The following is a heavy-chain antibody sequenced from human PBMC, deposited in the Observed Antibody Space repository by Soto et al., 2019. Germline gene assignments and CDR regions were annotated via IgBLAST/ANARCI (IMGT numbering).Heavy chain of an antibody. Sequence: QPGGSLSLSCAASGFTFSRYGMHWVRQAPGKGLEWVAVIWYDGSNKYYADSVKGRFTISRDNSKNTLYLQMNSLRAEDTAVYYCAKVLAIVLVPAAMNYYYGMDVWGQGTTVTVSS. CDR3: AKVLAIVLVPAAMNYYYGMDV. D-gene: IGHD2-2*01. CDR2: IWYDGSNK. J-gene: IGHJ6*02. CDR1: GFTFSRYG. V-gene: IGHV3-30*02.